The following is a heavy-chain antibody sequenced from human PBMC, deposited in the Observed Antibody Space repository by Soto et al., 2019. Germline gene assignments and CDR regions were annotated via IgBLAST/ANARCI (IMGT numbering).Heavy chain of an antibody. CDR3: AGVLRVYYQAIYFDY. J-gene: IGHJ4*02. CDR1: GGSISNYY. V-gene: IGHV4-59*01. D-gene: IGHD2-2*01. CDR2: IYYSGST. Sequence: PSETLSLTCTVSGGSISNYYWTWIRQPPGKGLEWIGYIYYSGSTNYNPSLKSRVTISVDTSKNQFSLKLSSVTAADTAVYYCAGVLRVYYQAIYFDYWGQGTLVTVSS.